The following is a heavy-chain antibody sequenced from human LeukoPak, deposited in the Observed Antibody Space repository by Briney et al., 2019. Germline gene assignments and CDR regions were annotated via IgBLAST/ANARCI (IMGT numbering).Heavy chain of an antibody. V-gene: IGHV3-74*01. J-gene: IGHJ4*02. CDR1: RFTLTNHW. CDR3: TRDRSLSFDY. Sequence: PGGSLRLSCAAPRFTLTNHWMQWVRQAPGKGLVWVSHINNDGSTATYADSVKGRFTISRDNAKNKVFLQMNSLRVEDTAVYFCTRDRSLSFDYWGQGTLVTVSS. CDR2: INNDGSTA.